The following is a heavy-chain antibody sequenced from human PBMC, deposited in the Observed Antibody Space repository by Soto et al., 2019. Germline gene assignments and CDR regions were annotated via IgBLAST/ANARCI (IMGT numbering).Heavy chain of an antibody. J-gene: IGHJ4*02. CDR2: IYYSGST. Sequence: SETLSLTCTVSGGSISIGDYYWSCIRQPPGKGLEWIGYIYYSGSTYYNPSLKSRVTISVDTSKNQFSLKLSSVTAADTAVYYCARGDNGSGSYYWGQGTLVTVSS. CDR3: ARGDNGSGSYY. D-gene: IGHD3-10*01. CDR1: GGSISIGDYY. V-gene: IGHV4-30-4*01.